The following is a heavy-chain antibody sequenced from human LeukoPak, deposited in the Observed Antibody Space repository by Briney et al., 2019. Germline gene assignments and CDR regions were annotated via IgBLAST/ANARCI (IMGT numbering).Heavy chain of an antibody. CDR2: IYYSGST. CDR1: GGSISSYY. Sequence: SETLSLTCTVSGGSISSYYWSWIRQPPGKGLEWIGYIYYSGSTNYNPSLKSRVTISVDTSKNQFSLKLSSVTAADTAVYYCAIYTATPKGNWFDPWGQGTLVTVSS. J-gene: IGHJ5*02. CDR3: AIYTATPKGNWFDP. D-gene: IGHD5-18*01. V-gene: IGHV4-59*01.